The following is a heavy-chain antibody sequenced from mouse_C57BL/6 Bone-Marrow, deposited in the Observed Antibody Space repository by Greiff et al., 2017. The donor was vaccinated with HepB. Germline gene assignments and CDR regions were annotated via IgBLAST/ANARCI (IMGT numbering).Heavy chain of an antibody. D-gene: IGHD1-1*01. CDR2: IYPRSGNT. J-gene: IGHJ1*03. V-gene: IGHV1-81*01. CDR3: ARDSSYRYFNV. CDR1: GYTFTSYG. Sequence: VQLQQSGAELARPGASVKLSCKASGYTFTSYGISWVKQRTGQGLEWIGEIYPRSGNTYYNEKFKGKSTLTVDKSSSTSYMQLSSMTSEDSAVYYCARDSSYRYFNVWGTGTTVTVSS.